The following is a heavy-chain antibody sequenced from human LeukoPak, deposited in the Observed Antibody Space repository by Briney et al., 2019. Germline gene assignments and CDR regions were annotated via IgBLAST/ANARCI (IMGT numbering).Heavy chain of an antibody. Sequence: MSSETLSLTCTVSGYSITSGYYWGWIRLPPGKGLEWIGNIYHSGSPYYNPSLKSRVTISVDTSKNQFSLKLSSVTAADTAVYYCATNQEWELSLFNYWGQGTLVTVSS. CDR3: ATNQEWELSLFNY. D-gene: IGHD3-16*02. J-gene: IGHJ4*02. CDR2: IYHSGSP. V-gene: IGHV4-38-2*02. CDR1: GYSITSGYY.